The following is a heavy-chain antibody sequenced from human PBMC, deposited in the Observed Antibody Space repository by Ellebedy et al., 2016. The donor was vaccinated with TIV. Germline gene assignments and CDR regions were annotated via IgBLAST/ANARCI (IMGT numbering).Heavy chain of an antibody. J-gene: IGHJ4*02. V-gene: IGHV3-48*02. CDR2: ISSSSSTI. Sequence: GESLKISXAASGFTFSSYSMNWVRQAPGKGLEWVSYISSSSSTIYYADSVKGRFTISRDNAKNSLYLQMNSLRDEDTAVYYCARDGLLWFGESDYWGQGTLVTVSS. D-gene: IGHD3-10*01. CDR3: ARDGLLWFGESDY. CDR1: GFTFSSYS.